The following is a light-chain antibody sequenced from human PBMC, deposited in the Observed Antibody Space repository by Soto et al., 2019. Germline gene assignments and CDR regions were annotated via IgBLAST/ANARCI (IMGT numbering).Light chain of an antibody. CDR3: QSYDSSTVV. J-gene: IGLJ2*01. CDR1: SGSIASND. Sequence: NFMLTQPHSVSDSPGKTVTISCTRSSGSIASNDVQWYQQRPGSAPTTVIYENNQRPSGVPDRFSGSTDGSSNSASLTISGLQSEDEADYYCQSYDSSTVVFGGGTKLTVL. CDR2: ENN. V-gene: IGLV6-57*04.